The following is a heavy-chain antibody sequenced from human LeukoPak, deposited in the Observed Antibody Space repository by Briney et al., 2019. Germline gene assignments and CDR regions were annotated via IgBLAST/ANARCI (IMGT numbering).Heavy chain of an antibody. CDR2: IIAIFGTA. D-gene: IGHD3-10*01. Sequence: ASVKVSCKASGGTFSSYAISWVRQAPGQGLEWMGRIIAIFGTANYAQKFQGRVTITTDESTSTAYMELSSLRSEDTAVYYCARDGYYGDWGQGTLVTVSS. CDR3: ARDGYYGD. V-gene: IGHV1-69*05. CDR1: GGTFSSYA. J-gene: IGHJ4*02.